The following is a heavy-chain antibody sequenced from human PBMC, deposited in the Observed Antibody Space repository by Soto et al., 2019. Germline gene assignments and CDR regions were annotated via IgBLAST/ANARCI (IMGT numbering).Heavy chain of an antibody. Sequence: PGRPMRLSCAASGFTWSSYAMSRVRKAPGKGLEWVSAISGSGGTTYYADSVKGRFTFSRDNSKNTLYLQMNSLRAEDTAVYYCAKTANGWFSAFDIWGQGTMVTVSS. D-gene: IGHD6-19*01. CDR1: GFTWSSYA. CDR2: ISGSGGTT. J-gene: IGHJ3*02. V-gene: IGHV3-23*01. CDR3: AKTANGWFSAFDI.